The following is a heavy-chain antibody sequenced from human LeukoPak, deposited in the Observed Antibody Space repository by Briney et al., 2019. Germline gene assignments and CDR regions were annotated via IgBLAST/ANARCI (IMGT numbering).Heavy chain of an antibody. Sequence: SETLSLTCTVSGGSISSSSYYWGWIRQPPGKGLEWIGSIYYSGSTNYNPSLKSRVTISVDTSKNQFSLKLSSVTAADTAVYYCAREGYYDSSGYGGRNFDIWGQGTMVTVSS. CDR2: IYYSGST. CDR3: AREGYYDSSGYGGRNFDI. J-gene: IGHJ3*02. V-gene: IGHV4-39*07. CDR1: GGSISSSSYY. D-gene: IGHD3-22*01.